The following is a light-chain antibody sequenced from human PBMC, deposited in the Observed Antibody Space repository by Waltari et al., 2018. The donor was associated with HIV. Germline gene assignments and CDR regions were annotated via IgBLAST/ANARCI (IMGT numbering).Light chain of an antibody. V-gene: IGLV1-47*01. CDR2: RNN. CDR3: AAWDDTRVV. Sequence: QSVLTQPPSASGTPGQRVPISCSGGSSNIGSTYVYCYQQLPGPAPKLLIYRNNQRPSGVPDRFSGSKSGISGSLAISGLRSDDEADYYCAAWDDTRVVFGGGTKLTVL. J-gene: IGLJ3*02. CDR1: SSNIGSTY.